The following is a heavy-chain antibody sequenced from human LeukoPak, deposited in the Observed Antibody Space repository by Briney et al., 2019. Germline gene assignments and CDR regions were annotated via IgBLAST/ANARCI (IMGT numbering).Heavy chain of an antibody. CDR2: INPNSGGT. CDR1: GYTFTGYY. D-gene: IGHD3-22*01. V-gene: IGHV1-2*02. J-gene: IGHJ4*02. CDR3: ARDRAPGYYDSSGLVDY. Sequence: GASVKVSCKASGYTFTGYYMHWVRQAPGQGLEWMGWINPNSGGTNYAQKFQGRVTMTRDTSISTAYMELSRLRSDDTAVYYCARDRAPGYYDSSGLVDYWAREPWSPSPQ.